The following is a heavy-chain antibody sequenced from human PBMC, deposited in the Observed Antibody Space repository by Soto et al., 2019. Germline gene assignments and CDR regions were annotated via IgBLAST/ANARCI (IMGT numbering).Heavy chain of an antibody. D-gene: IGHD3-9*01. V-gene: IGHV1-18*01. Sequence: QVLLVQSGAEMREPGASVKVSCKASGHTNTGYGISWVRQAPGQGLEWMGSISAFNLATNYAQRCQGRVTVTIDTFTSTAQMELTSLRSDDTAVYYCARHGLGYYDTGHAFDSWGQGTLVTVSS. CDR1: GHTNTGYG. J-gene: IGHJ4*02. CDR3: ARHGLGYYDTGHAFDS. CDR2: ISAFNLAT.